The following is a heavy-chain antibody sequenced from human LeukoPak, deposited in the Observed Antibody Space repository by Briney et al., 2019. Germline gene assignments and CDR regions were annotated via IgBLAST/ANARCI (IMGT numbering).Heavy chain of an antibody. Sequence: GGSLRLSCAASEFTFSSYSINWVRQAPGKGLEWISSITSTGTYIYYADSVKGRFTISRDNAKNSLYLQMNSLRAEDTAVYFCARVAGGKFHLDYWGQGTQVTVSS. CDR1: EFTFSSYS. D-gene: IGHD6-13*01. CDR2: ITSTGTYI. J-gene: IGHJ4*02. V-gene: IGHV3-21*01. CDR3: ARVAGGKFHLDY.